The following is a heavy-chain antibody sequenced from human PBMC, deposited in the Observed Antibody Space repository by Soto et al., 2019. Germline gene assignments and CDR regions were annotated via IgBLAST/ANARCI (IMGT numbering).Heavy chain of an antibody. CDR1: GYSFPSHW. D-gene: IGHD5-12*01. V-gene: IGHV5-51*01. CDR3: ARRSRSGYDWVGYNWFDP. CDR2: IYPGDSDT. Sequence: GESLKISCKGSGYSFPSHWIAWVRQMPGKGLEGMGLIYPGDSDTRYSPSFQGRVIISADKSISTAYLQWSSLKASDTAMYYCARRSRSGYDWVGYNWFDPWGQGTLVTVSS. J-gene: IGHJ5*02.